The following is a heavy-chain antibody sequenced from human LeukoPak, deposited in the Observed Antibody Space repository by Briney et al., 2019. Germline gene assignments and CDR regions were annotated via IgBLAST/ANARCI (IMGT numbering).Heavy chain of an antibody. CDR3: ARIYYYYDSSGPGYFDY. J-gene: IGHJ4*02. D-gene: IGHD3-22*01. Sequence: ASVKVSFKASGYTFTGYYMRWVRQAPGQGLEWMGWINPNSGGTNYAQKFQGRVTMTRDTSISTAYMELSRLRSDDTAVYYCARIYYYYDSSGPGYFDYWGQGTLVTVSS. CDR2: INPNSGGT. V-gene: IGHV1-2*02. CDR1: GYTFTGYY.